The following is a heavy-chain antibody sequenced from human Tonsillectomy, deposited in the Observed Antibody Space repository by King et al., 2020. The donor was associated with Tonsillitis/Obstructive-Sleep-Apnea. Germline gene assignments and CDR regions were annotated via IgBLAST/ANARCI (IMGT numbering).Heavy chain of an antibody. CDR2: TRDKTYSYAT. V-gene: IGHV3-72*01. D-gene: IGHD6-19*01. CDR1: GFTSSDHY. J-gene: IGHJ3*02. Sequence: VQLVESGGGLVQPGGSLRLSCAASGFTSSDHYMDWVRQAPGKGLEWVGRTRDKTYSYATEYAASVKGRFTISRDDSKNSLYLQMNSLKTEDTAVYYCARRQAGNDAFDIWGQGTIVTVSS. CDR3: ARRQAGNDAFDI.